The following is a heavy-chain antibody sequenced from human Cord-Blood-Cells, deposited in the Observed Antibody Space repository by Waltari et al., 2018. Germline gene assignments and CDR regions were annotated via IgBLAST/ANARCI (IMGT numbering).Heavy chain of an antibody. CDR2: IYCSGST. D-gene: IGHD6-19*01. CDR1: GGSISRSSYS. J-gene: IGHJ4*02. CDR3: ASLGGSSGWYDY. V-gene: IGHV4-39*01. Sequence: QLQLQESGPGLVKPSETLSLTCTVSGGSISRSSYSRGWIRQPPGKGLEWIGSIYCSGSTYYNPSLKSRVTISVDTSKNQFSLKLSSVTAADTAVYYCASLGGSSGWYDYWGQGTLVTVSS.